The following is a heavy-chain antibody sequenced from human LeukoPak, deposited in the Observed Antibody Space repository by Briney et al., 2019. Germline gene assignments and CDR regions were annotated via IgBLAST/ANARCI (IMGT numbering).Heavy chain of an antibody. V-gene: IGHV5-51*01. Sequence: GESLKISCKGSGYSFTTYWIGWVRQMPGKGLEWMGIMYPGDSDIRYSPSFQGQVTISVDKSISTAYLQWSSLKASDTAMYYRVRHPSYTSGWPLDYWGQGTLVTVSS. CDR2: MYPGDSDI. D-gene: IGHD6-19*01. J-gene: IGHJ4*02. CDR1: GYSFTTYW. CDR3: VRHPSYTSGWPLDY.